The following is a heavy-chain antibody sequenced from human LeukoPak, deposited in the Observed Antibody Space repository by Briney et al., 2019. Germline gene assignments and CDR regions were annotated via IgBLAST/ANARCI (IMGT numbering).Heavy chain of an antibody. CDR2: IYYSGST. V-gene: IGHV4-59*01. Sequence: SETLSLTCTVSGGSISSYYWSWIRQPPGKGLEWIGYIYYSGSTNYNPSLKSRVTISVDTSKNQFSLKLSSVTAADTAVYYCARAYSGSYYYFDYWGQGTLVTVSS. J-gene: IGHJ4*02. CDR1: GGSISSYY. D-gene: IGHD1-26*01. CDR3: ARAYSGSYYYFDY.